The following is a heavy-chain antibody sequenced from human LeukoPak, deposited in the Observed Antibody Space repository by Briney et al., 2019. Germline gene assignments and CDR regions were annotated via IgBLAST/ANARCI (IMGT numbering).Heavy chain of an antibody. Sequence: GGSLRLSYAASGFTFSSYSMNWVRLASGKGLEWVSYISSSSNTIYYADSVKGRFTISRDNAKNSLYLQMNSLRAEDTAVYYSAGVPAYYYDISGYGDVWAKGTTVTVSS. CDR2: ISSSSNTI. D-gene: IGHD3-22*01. J-gene: IGHJ6*04. CDR1: GFTFSSYS. V-gene: IGHV3-48*01. CDR3: AGVPAYYYDISGYGDV.